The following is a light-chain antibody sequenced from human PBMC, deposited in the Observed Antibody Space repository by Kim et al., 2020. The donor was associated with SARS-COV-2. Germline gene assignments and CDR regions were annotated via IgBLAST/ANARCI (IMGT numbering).Light chain of an antibody. J-gene: IGKJ4*01. CDR2: AAS. CDR1: QGISSS. V-gene: IGKV1-NL1*01. CDR3: QQYYSTPLT. Sequence: SVGDRVNITCRASQGISSSLGWYQQKPGKAPKLLLYAASRLESGVPSRFSGRGSGTDYTLTISSLQPEDFATYYCQQYYSTPLTFGGGTKVDIK.